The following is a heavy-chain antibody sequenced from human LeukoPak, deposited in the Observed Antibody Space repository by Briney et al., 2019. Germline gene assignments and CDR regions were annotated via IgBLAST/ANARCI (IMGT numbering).Heavy chain of an antibody. V-gene: IGHV4-34*01. CDR3: AGGPPQLTYCGGDCYRH. CDR2: INHSGST. J-gene: IGHJ1*01. CDR1: GGSFSGYY. Sequence: PSETLSLTCAVYGGSFSGYYWSWIRQPPGKGLEWIGEINHSGSTNYNPSLKSRVTISVDTSKNQFSLKLSSVTAADTAVYYCAGGPPQLTYCGGDCYRHWGQGTLVTVSS. D-gene: IGHD2-21*02.